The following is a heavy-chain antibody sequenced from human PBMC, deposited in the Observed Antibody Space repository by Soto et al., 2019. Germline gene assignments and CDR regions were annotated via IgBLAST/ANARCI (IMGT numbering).Heavy chain of an antibody. CDR3: AREYTAWTLDYGLDA. Sequence: GGSLRLSCVASGFPFSRYSINLVRQSPGKGLEWVSSISSRSDIYYADSVKGRFTISRDNAKNSVSLQMNSPRAEDTAVYYCAREYTAWTLDYGLDAWGQGITVTVSS. CDR2: ISSRSDI. CDR1: GFPFSRYS. J-gene: IGHJ6*02. V-gene: IGHV3-21*01. D-gene: IGHD1-1*01.